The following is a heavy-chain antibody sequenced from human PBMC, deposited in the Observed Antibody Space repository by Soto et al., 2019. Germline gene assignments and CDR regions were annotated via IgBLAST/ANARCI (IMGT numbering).Heavy chain of an antibody. CDR2: IYYSGST. CDR3: AIGSIAAAGHPGWFHL. J-gene: IGHJ5*02. D-gene: IGHD6-13*01. CDR1: GGSISSGGYY. V-gene: IGHV4-31*03. Sequence: SETLSLTCTVSGGSISSGGYYWSWIRQHPGKGLEWIGYIYYSGSTYYNPSLKSRVTISVDTSKNQFSLKLSSVTAADTAVYYCAIGSIAAAGHPGWFHLCDQRPLVTVSS.